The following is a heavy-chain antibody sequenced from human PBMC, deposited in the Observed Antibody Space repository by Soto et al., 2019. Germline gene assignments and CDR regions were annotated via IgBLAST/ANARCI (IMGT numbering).Heavy chain of an antibody. CDR1: GGSISSGDYY. D-gene: IGHD3-10*01. V-gene: IGHV4-30-4*01. J-gene: IGHJ5*02. Sequence: PSETLSLTCTVSGGSISSGDYYWSWIRQPPGKCLEWIGYIYYSGSTYYNPSLKSRVTISVDTSKNQFSLKLSSVTAADTAVYYCARTSGEPEGNWFDPWGQGTLVTVYS. CDR3: ARTSGEPEGNWFDP. CDR2: IYYSGST.